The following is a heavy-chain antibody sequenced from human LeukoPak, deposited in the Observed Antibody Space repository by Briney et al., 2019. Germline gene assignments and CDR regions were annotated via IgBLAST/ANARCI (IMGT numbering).Heavy chain of an antibody. D-gene: IGHD1-26*01. J-gene: IGHJ5*02. CDR3: VRDFVGPDDL. CDR1: GFAFSSYS. V-gene: IGHV3-48*04. Sequence: PGGSLRLSCAASGFAFSSYSMNWVRQAPGKGLEWVSFISESSRTIYYADSVKGRFTISRDNAKNTLYLQMNSLRPEDTAVYYCVRDFVGPDDLWGQGTLVTVSS. CDR2: ISESSRTI.